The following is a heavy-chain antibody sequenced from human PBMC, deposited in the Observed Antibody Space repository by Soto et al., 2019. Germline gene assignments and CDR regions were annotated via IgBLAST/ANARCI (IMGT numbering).Heavy chain of an antibody. V-gene: IGHV1-69*05. CDR1: GGTFSSYA. Sequence: QVQLVQSGAEVKKHGSSVKVSCKASGGTFSSYAISWVRQAPGQGLEWMGGIIPISGTANYEQKFQGRTTITQDDSTSTGYMERSSLRSEDTAVYCGARSGVVVNGFDIWGQGTMVTVSS. J-gene: IGHJ3*02. CDR2: IIPISGTA. CDR3: ARSGVVVNGFDI. D-gene: IGHD2-21*01.